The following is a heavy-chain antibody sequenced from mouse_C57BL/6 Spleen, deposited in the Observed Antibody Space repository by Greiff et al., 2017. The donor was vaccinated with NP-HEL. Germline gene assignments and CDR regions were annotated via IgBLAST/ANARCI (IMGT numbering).Heavy chain of an antibody. CDR1: GFTFSDYY. V-gene: IGHV5-16*01. Sequence: EVQRVESEGGLVQPGSSMKLSCTASGFTFSDYYMAWVRQVPEKGLEWVANINYDGSSTYYLDSLKSRFIISRANAKNILYLQMSSLKSEDTATYYCARERLRYGSSYVYFDYWGKGTTLTVSS. J-gene: IGHJ2*01. CDR2: INYDGSST. CDR3: ARERLRYGSSYVYFDY. D-gene: IGHD1-1*01.